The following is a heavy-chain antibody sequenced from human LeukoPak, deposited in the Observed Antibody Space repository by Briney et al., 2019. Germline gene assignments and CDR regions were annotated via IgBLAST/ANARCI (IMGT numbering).Heavy chain of an antibody. D-gene: IGHD6-13*01. CDR2: ISGSSDNT. CDR1: GFTFTVYA. Sequence: PGGSLRLSCAASGFTFTVYAMSWVRQAPGKGLEWVSVISGSSDNTYFADSVKGRFTISRDNSKNTVSLQMNSLRAEDTAVYYCARDGGNSWDYWGQGTLVTVSS. CDR3: ARDGGNSWDY. V-gene: IGHV3-23*01. J-gene: IGHJ4*02.